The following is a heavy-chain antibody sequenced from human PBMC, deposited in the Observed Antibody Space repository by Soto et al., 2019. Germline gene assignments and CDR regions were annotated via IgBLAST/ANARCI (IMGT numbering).Heavy chain of an antibody. V-gene: IGHV4-31*03. D-gene: IGHD5-12*01. CDR2: IYYSGGT. CDR3: ARKDSGYADYMDV. Sequence: QVQLQESGPGLVKPSQTLSLTCSVSGGSISRDGYYWSWIRQTTGKGLEWIGYIYYSGGTYYNPSLKSRVTISVDTSENQFSLRLSSVPAADTAVYYCARKDSGYADYMDVWGKGTTVTVSS. CDR1: GGSISRDGYY. J-gene: IGHJ6*03.